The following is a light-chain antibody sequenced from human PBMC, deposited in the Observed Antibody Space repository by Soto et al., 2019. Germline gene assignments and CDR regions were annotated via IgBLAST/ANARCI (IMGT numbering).Light chain of an antibody. CDR1: QSISSW. CDR3: QQSYSALIT. J-gene: IGKJ5*01. CDR2: KAS. Sequence: IHMTQSPSTLSASVGDRVTITCRASQSISSWLAWYQQRPGKAPKLLIHKASNLESGVPSRFSGSGSGTEFTLTISSLQPDDFATYYCQQSYSALITFGQGTDWRL. V-gene: IGKV1-5*03.